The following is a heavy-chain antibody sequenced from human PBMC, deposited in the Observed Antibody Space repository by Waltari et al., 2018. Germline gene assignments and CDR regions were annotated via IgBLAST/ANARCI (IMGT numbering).Heavy chain of an antibody. CDR1: GFSVSNSY. J-gene: IGHJ3*02. D-gene: IGHD3-16*01. CDR2: IYCVDST. Sequence: EVQLVESGGGLIQPGGSLRLSCAASGFSVSNSYVSWVRQAPGKGLEWISFIYCVDSTLDVDSVKGRFTVSRDNSKNTVHLQMNSVRVDDTAVYYCATFSNWVHDTFDIWGQGTLVSVSS. CDR3: ATFSNWVHDTFDI. V-gene: IGHV3-53*01.